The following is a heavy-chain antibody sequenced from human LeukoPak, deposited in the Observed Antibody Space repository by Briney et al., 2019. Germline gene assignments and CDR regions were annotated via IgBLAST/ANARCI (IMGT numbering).Heavy chain of an antibody. Sequence: GGSLRLSCAASGFSLSSYSMDWFRQTPGKGLEWISYISSSSNTIYYADSVEGRFTISGDNAKNALYLQMNNLRAEDSAVYFCARDINYCTPTLCHRNWFDPWGQGTLVTVSS. CDR2: ISSSSNTI. J-gene: IGHJ5*02. CDR3: ARDINYCTPTLCHRNWFDP. D-gene: IGHD2-8*01. CDR1: GFSLSSYS. V-gene: IGHV3-48*01.